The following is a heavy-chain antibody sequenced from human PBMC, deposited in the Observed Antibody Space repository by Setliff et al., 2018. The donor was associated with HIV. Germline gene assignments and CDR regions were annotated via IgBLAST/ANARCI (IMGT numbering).Heavy chain of an antibody. V-gene: IGHV1-18*01. CDR2: ISGYNGNT. Sequence: GASVKVSCKASGYTFNRYGISWVRQAPGQGLEWMGWISGYNGNTKYVQNLQGRVTMSTDTSTSTVYMELRSLRSDDTAVYYCARVPYRSAWFSGGHDAFDVCGQGTMVTVSS. CDR1: GYTFNRYG. J-gene: IGHJ3*01. CDR3: ARVPYRSAWFSGGHDAFDV. D-gene: IGHD6-19*01.